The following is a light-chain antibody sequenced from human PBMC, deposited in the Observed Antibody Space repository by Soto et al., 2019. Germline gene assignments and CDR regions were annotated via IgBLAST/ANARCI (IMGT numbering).Light chain of an antibody. CDR2: GAS. CDR3: QQYDSRPYT. Sequence: EILMTQSPATLSVSPGERATLSCRASQSVSRNLAWYQQKPGQAPRLLMDGASRRATAIPARFSGSGSGTEFTLTISSLQSEDFAVYYCQQYDSRPYTFGQGTKLEIK. J-gene: IGKJ2*01. CDR1: QSVSRN. V-gene: IGKV3-15*01.